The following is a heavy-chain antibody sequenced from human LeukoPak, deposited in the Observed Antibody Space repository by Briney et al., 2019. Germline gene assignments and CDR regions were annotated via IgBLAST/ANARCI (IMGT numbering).Heavy chain of an antibody. Sequence: PGGSLRLSCAASGFDFGAYEMNWVRQAPGKGLEWVAYFAGSDTTKYYADSERGRFTISRDNAKKSLYLQMNSLRAEDTALYYCTTLGYHLDSWGQGTLVTVSS. CDR2: FAGSDTTK. CDR1: GFDFGAYE. D-gene: IGHD3-22*01. J-gene: IGHJ4*02. V-gene: IGHV3-48*03. CDR3: TTLGYHLDS.